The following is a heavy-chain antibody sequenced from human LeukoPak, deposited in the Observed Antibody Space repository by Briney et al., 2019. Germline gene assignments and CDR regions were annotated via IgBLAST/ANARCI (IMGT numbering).Heavy chain of an antibody. D-gene: IGHD1-26*01. CDR1: GFTFSSYA. V-gene: IGHV3-23*01. J-gene: IGHJ5*02. CDR3: AKDMGLLGGSLNWFDP. Sequence: GGSLRLSCAASGFTFSSYAMSWVRQAPGKGLEWVSAISGSGGSTYYADSVKGRFTISGDNSKNTLYLQMNSLRAEDTAVYYCAKDMGLLGGSLNWFDPWGQGTLVTVSS. CDR2: ISGSGGST.